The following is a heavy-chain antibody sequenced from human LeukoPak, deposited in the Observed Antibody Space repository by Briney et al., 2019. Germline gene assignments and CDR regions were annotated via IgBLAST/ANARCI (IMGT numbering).Heavy chain of an antibody. J-gene: IGHJ6*03. V-gene: IGHV3-53*01. CDR2: IYSGGST. D-gene: IGHD2-2*01. CDR1: GFTVSSNY. Sequence: PGGSLRLSCAASGFTVSSNYMSWVRQAPGKGLEWVSVIYSGGSTYYADSVKGRFTISRDNSKNTLYLQMNSLRAEDTAVYYCAKVVAGRYCSSTSCAYYYYYMDVWGKGTTVTVSS. CDR3: AKVVAGRYCSSTSCAYYYYYMDV.